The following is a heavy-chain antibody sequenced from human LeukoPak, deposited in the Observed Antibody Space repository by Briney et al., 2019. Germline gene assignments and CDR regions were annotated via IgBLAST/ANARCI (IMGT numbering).Heavy chain of an antibody. D-gene: IGHD6-13*01. CDR2: IKQDGSEK. Sequence: GGSLRLSCAASGFTFSSYAMSWVRQAPGKGLEWVANIKQDGSEKYYVDSVKGRFTISRDNAKNSLYLQMNSLRAEDTAVYYCATQRRGIAAAGTDYWGQGTLVTVSS. J-gene: IGHJ4*02. CDR3: ATQRRGIAAAGTDY. V-gene: IGHV3-7*01. CDR1: GFTFSSYA.